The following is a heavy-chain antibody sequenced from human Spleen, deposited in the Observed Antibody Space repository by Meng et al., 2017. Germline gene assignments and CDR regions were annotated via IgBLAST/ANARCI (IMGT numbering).Heavy chain of an antibody. D-gene: IGHD6-13*01. CDR1: GYTIPDYY. V-gene: IGHV1-2*06. CDR2: INPKSGDT. J-gene: IGHJ4*02. Sequence: GQRGQSWAGVKKPGASVKVSRKASGYTIPDYYLHWVRRAPGQGLEWMGRINPKSGDTHYAQKFQGRVTMTGDTSISTAYMELSGLRSDDTAMYYCARDEDISAAGKLFGDYWGQGTLVTVSS. CDR3: ARDEDISAAGKLFGDY.